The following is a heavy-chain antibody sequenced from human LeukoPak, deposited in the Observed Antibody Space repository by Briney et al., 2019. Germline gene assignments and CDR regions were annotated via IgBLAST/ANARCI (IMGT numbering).Heavy chain of an antibody. V-gene: IGHV4-59*01. D-gene: IGHD4-23*01. CDR3: ARDGGGNSPVDY. Sequence: SETLSLTCTVSGGSISSYYWSWIRQPPGKGLGWIGYIYYSGSTNYNPSLKSRVTISVDTSKNQFSLKLSSVTAADTAVYYCARDGGGNSPVDYWGQGTLVTVSS. J-gene: IGHJ4*02. CDR1: GGSISSYY. CDR2: IYYSGST.